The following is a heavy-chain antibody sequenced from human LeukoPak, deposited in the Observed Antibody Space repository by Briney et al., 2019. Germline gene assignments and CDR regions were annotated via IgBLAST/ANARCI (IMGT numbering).Heavy chain of an antibody. CDR3: ARLSSRVGYFDY. J-gene: IGHJ4*02. V-gene: IGHV4-59*08. CDR1: GGSISSYY. D-gene: IGHD2-2*01. CDR2: IYYSGST. Sequence: SETLSLTCTVSGGSISSYYWSWIRQPPGKGLEWIGYIYYSGSTNYNPSLKSRVTISVDTSKNQFSLKLSSVTAADTAVYYCARLSSRVGYFDYWGQGTLVSVSS.